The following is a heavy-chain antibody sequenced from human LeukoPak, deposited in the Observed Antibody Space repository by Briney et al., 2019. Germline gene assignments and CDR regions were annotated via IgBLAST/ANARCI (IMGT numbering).Heavy chain of an antibody. V-gene: IGHV3-7*01. Sequence: GGSLRLSCAASGFTFSNYWMSWVRQAPGKGLEWVANIKQDGSEKYYVDSVKGRFTISRDNAKNSLYLQMNSLRAEDTAVYYCARDPQWLVNYFDYWGQGTLVTVSS. CDR2: IKQDGSEK. J-gene: IGHJ4*02. D-gene: IGHD6-19*01. CDR3: ARDPQWLVNYFDY. CDR1: GFTFSNYW.